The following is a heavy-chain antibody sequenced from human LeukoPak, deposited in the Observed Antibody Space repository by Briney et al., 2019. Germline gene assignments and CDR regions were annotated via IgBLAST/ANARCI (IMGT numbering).Heavy chain of an antibody. J-gene: IGHJ4*02. CDR3: ARDFDTLRFGELFGYFDY. D-gene: IGHD3-10*01. CDR1: GYTFTSYY. V-gene: IGHV1-46*01. Sequence: GASVKVSCKASGYTFTSYYMHWVRQAPGQGLEWMGIINPSGGSTSYAQKFQGRVTITRDTSTSTVYMELSSLRSEDTAVYYCARDFDTLRFGELFGYFDYWGQGTLVTVSS. CDR2: INPSGGST.